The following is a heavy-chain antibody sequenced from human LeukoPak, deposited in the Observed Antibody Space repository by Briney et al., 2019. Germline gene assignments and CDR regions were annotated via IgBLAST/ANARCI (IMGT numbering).Heavy chain of an antibody. CDR2: IYIGGST. Sequence: PGGSLRLSCAASALTVTNTYMSWVRQAPGMGLEWVSVIYIGGSTYYADSVKGRFTISRDSSENTVYLQITSLRVEDTAVYYCARCKIGSHFDYWGQGTLVTVSS. V-gene: IGHV3-53*01. CDR1: ALTVTNTY. J-gene: IGHJ4*02. CDR3: ARCKIGSHFDY. D-gene: IGHD1-26*01.